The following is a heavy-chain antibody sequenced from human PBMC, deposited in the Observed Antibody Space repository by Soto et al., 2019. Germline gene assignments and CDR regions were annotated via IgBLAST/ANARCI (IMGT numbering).Heavy chain of an antibody. CDR1: GGSLNDYF. V-gene: IGHV4-34*01. Sequence: SETMSLTCAVYGGSLNDYFGSWIRQHPGKGLEWIGEINHRGSTNYNPSLKSRVTISVDTSKNQFSLKLSSVTAADTAVYYCARGDFLTGSRNWFDPWGQGILVTVSS. D-gene: IGHD3-9*01. J-gene: IGHJ5*02. CDR3: ARGDFLTGSRNWFDP. CDR2: INHRGST.